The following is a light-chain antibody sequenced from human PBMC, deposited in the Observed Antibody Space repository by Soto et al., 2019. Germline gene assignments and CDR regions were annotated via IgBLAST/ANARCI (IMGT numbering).Light chain of an antibody. Sequence: EIVMTQSPATLSVSPGEIATLSCSASQSVGSNYLAWYQQRPGQPPNLLIFGASHRAPDIPDRFSGSGSGTASTLTISRLEPEDFAVYYCQQYGSSIQTFGQGTKVDIK. CDR2: GAS. CDR1: QSVGSNY. CDR3: QQYGSSIQT. V-gene: IGKV3-20*01. J-gene: IGKJ1*01.